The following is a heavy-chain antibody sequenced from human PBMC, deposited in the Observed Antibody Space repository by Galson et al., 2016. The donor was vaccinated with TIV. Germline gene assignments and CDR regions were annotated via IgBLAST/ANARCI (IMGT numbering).Heavy chain of an antibody. CDR3: ARERILLSAAVPRTNWFDP. CDR2: IGSSGSPI. J-gene: IGHJ5*02. Sequence: SLRLSCAASGFDFSGYYMSWVRQAPGKGLEWISYIGSSGSPIVYADSVKGQFTISRDNAKNSVYLQMNSLRVEDTAVYYCARERILLSAAVPRTNWFDPWGQGTLVTVSS. CDR1: GFDFSGYY. D-gene: IGHD2-2*01. V-gene: IGHV3-11*01.